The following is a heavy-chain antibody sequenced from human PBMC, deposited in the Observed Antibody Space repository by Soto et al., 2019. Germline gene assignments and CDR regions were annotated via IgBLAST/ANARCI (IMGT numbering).Heavy chain of an antibody. Sequence: QVQLVQSGAEVKKPGSSVKVSCKASGGTFSSYAISWVRQAPGQGLEWMGGIIPIFGTANYAQKFQGRVTITAYEATSTAYMELSSLRSEDTAVYYCARAESGDCSSTSCYHYYYYYGMDVWGQGTTVTVSS. CDR2: IIPIFGTA. CDR1: GGTFSSYA. D-gene: IGHD2-2*01. J-gene: IGHJ6*02. CDR3: ARAESGDCSSTSCYHYYYYYGMDV. V-gene: IGHV1-69*01.